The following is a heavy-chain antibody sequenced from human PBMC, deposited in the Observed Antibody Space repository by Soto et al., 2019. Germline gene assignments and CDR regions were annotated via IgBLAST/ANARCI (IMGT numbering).Heavy chain of an antibody. Sequence: EVQLVETGGGLIQPGGSLRLSCAASGFTVSSNYMSWVRQAPGKGLEWVSVIYSGGSTYYADSVKGRFTTSRDNSKNTLYLQMNSLRAEDTAVYYCAREGIAVAGTEWYYGMDVWGQGTTVTVSS. J-gene: IGHJ6*02. V-gene: IGHV3-53*02. CDR1: GFTVSSNY. CDR2: IYSGGST. CDR3: AREGIAVAGTEWYYGMDV. D-gene: IGHD6-19*01.